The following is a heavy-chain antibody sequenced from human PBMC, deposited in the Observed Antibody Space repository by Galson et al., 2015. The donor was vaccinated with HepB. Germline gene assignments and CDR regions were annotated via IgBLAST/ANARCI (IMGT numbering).Heavy chain of an antibody. D-gene: IGHD6-13*01. CDR1: GGTFSIYA. Sequence: SVKVSCKASGGTFSIYAISWVRQAPGQGLEWMGGIIPIFGTANYAQKFQGRVTITAVKSTSTAYIELSSLRSEDTAVDYCGIPGRAAAGTSNWFDPWGQGTLVTVSS. V-gene: IGHV1-69*06. CDR3: GIPGRAAAGTSNWFDP. CDR2: IIPIFGTA. J-gene: IGHJ5*02.